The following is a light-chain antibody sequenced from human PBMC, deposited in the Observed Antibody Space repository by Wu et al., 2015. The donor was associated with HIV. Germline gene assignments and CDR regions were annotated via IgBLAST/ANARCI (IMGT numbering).Light chain of an antibody. Sequence: EIVLTQSPGTLPLSPGERATLSCRASQSVSSTYLAWYQHKPGQAPRLIIYSASRRATDVPDRFSGSGSGTDFTLTISRLEPEDSAVYYCQQYDTSPLFTFGPGTKWIS. CDR1: QSVSSTY. CDR3: QQYDTSPLFT. V-gene: IGKV3-20*01. J-gene: IGKJ3*01. CDR2: SAS.